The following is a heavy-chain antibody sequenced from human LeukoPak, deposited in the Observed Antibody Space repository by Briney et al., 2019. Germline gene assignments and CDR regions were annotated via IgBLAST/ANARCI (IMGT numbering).Heavy chain of an antibody. J-gene: IGHJ4*02. V-gene: IGHV3-64D*09. D-gene: IGHD6-13*01. Sequence: GGSLRLPCSASGLTFITYAMHWVRQAQGKERKNFSAITGNGDSTYYADSVKGRFTISRDNTKNTLYLQMSSLRTEDTAVYYCAKDLYSNSWYYFDYWGQGTLVTVSS. CDR1: GLTFITYA. CDR2: ITGNGDST. CDR3: AKDLYSNSWYYFDY.